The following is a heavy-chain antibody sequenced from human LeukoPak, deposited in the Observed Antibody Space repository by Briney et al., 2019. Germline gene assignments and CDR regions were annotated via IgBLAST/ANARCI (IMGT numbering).Heavy chain of an antibody. CDR2: INHSGST. CDR1: GGSFSGYY. CDR3: ARGRYSGSWYDI. V-gene: IGHV4-34*01. J-gene: IGHJ3*02. Sequence: PSETLSLTCAVYGGSFSGYYWSWIRQPPGKGLEWIGEINHSGSTNYNPSLKSRVTISVDTSKNQFSLKLSSVTAADTAVYYCARGRYSGSWYDIWGQGTMVTVSS. D-gene: IGHD6-13*01.